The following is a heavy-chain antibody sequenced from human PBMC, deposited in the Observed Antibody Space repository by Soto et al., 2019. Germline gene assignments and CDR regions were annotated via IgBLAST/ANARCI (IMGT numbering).Heavy chain of an antibody. J-gene: IGHJ4*02. V-gene: IGHV1-2*02. CDR2: INPNSGGT. Sequence: ASVKVSCKASGYTFTGYYMHWVRQAPGQGLEWMGWINPNSGGTNYAQKFRGRVTMTRDTSISTAYMELSRLRSDDTAVYYCARDQTEIVVPSRPLDYWGQGTLVTVSS. D-gene: IGHD3-22*01. CDR3: ARDQTEIVVPSRPLDY. CDR1: GYTFTGYY.